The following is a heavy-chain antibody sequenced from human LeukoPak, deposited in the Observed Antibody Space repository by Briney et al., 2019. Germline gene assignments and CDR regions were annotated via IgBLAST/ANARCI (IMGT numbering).Heavy chain of an antibody. J-gene: IGHJ4*02. Sequence: SETLSLTCTVSGGSITSSSYSWGWIRQPPGKGLEWIASMSYSGSTYYNPSLKSRVTISVDTSKNQFSLKLSSVTAADTAVYYCASSPYGDSRLDYWGQGTLVTVSS. CDR2: MSYSGST. CDR3: ASSPYGDSRLDY. CDR1: GGSITSSSYS. D-gene: IGHD4-17*01. V-gene: IGHV4-39*07.